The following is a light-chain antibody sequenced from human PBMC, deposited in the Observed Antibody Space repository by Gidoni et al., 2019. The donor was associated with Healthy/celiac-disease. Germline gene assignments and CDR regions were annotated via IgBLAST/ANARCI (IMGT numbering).Light chain of an antibody. Sequence: QSVLTQPPSASGTPGQRVTISCSGSSSNIGSNTVNWYQQLPGTAPKLLIYSNNQRPSGVPDRFSGSKSGTSASLATSGLQSEDEADYYCAAWDDSLNVVVFGGGTKLXV. V-gene: IGLV1-44*01. CDR2: SNN. CDR3: AAWDDSLNVVV. CDR1: SSNIGSNT. J-gene: IGLJ2*01.